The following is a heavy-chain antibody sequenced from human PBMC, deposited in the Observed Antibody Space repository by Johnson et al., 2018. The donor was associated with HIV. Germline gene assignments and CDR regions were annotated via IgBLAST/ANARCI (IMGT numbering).Heavy chain of an antibody. D-gene: IGHD4-23*01. CDR2: INWNGGSI. Sequence: MLLVESGGGLVQPGRSLRLSCAASGFTFDYYGMTWVRQTPGKGLEWVSGINWNGGSIGYADSVKGRFTISRDNAKNSLYLQMSSLRAEDTALYYCARAVDYGGNSPSRAFDIWGRGTLVTVSS. J-gene: IGHJ3*02. CDR1: GFTFDYYG. CDR3: ARAVDYGGNSPSRAFDI. V-gene: IGHV3-20*04.